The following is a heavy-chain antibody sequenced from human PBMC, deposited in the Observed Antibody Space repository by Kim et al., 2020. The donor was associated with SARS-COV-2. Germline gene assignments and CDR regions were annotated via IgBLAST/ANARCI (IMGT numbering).Heavy chain of an antibody. CDR3: AREYCSSTSCYLRGEWWGRYYYYYGMDV. V-gene: IGHV1-46*01. CDR2: INPSGGST. CDR1: GYTFTSYY. J-gene: IGHJ6*02. Sequence: ASVKVSCKASGYTFTSYYMHWVRQAPGQGLEWMGIINPSGGSTSYAQKFQGRVTMTRDTSTSTVYMELSSLRSEDTAVYYCAREYCSSTSCYLRGEWWGRYYYYYGMDVWGQGTTVTVSS. D-gene: IGHD2-2*01.